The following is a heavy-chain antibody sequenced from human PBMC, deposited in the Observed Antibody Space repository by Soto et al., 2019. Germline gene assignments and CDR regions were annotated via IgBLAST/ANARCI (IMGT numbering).Heavy chain of an antibody. CDR1: GGTFSSYA. CDR3: AREVGEQQLFDWFDP. V-gene: IGHV1-69*13. J-gene: IGHJ5*02. CDR2: IIPIFGTA. Sequence: SVKVSCKASGGTFSSYAISWVRQAPVQGLEWMGGIIPIFGTANYAQKFQGRVTITADESTSTAYMELSSLRSEDTAVYYCAREVGEQQLFDWFDPWGQGTLVTVSS. D-gene: IGHD6-13*01.